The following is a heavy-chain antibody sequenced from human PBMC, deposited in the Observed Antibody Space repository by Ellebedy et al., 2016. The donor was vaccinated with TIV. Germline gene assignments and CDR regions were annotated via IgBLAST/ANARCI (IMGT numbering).Heavy chain of an antibody. D-gene: IGHD4-17*01. CDR2: INPNSGGT. CDR3: ARDGAVTTVFDY. J-gene: IGHJ4*02. V-gene: IGHV1-2*04. CDR1: GYTYTGYY. Sequence: AASVKVSCKASGYTYTGYYLHWVLQAPGQGLEWMGWINPNSGGTNYAQKFQGWVTMTRDTSISTAYMELNRLRSDDTAVYYCARDGAVTTVFDYWGQGTLVTVSS.